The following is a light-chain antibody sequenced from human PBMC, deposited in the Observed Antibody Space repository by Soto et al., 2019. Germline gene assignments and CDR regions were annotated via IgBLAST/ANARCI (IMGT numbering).Light chain of an antibody. CDR1: QSVTSGY. Sequence: EIVLTQSPGTLSLSPGDRATLSCRASQSVTSGYLAWYQQKPGQAPRLLIFGASSRATGIPDRFSGSGSGTDFTLTISRLEPEDVAVYYCQQYGSSPLTFGQGTKVEIK. CDR2: GAS. J-gene: IGKJ1*01. V-gene: IGKV3-20*01. CDR3: QQYGSSPLT.